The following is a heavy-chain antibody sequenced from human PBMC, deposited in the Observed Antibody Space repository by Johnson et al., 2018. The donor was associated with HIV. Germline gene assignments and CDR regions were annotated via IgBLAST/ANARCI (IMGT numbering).Heavy chain of an antibody. V-gene: IGHV3-30-3*01. J-gene: IGHJ3*02. CDR1: GFTFSSFA. CDR3: AKDTIAGVKGDSLI. CDR2: ISYDGSNK. D-gene: IGHD3-9*01. Sequence: QVQLVESGGGVVQPGTSLRLSCAASGFTFSSFAMHWVRQAPGKGLEWMAFISYDGSNKYFTDSVRGRFTISRDNSKNTLFLQMNSLRAEDTAVYYCAKDTIAGVKGDSLIWGQGTMVTVSS.